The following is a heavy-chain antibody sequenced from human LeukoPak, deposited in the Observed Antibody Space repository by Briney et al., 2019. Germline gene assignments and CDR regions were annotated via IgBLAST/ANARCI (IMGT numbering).Heavy chain of an antibody. J-gene: IGHJ2*01. Sequence: PGGSLRLSCAGSGVTFSSYWMSWVRQAPGKGLEWVANIKEDGSEKYYVDSVKGRFTISRDNAKNSLYLQMNSLRAEDTAVYYCARRYFDLWGRGTLVTVSS. CDR3: ARRYFDL. CDR1: GVTFSSYW. V-gene: IGHV3-7*01. CDR2: IKEDGSEK.